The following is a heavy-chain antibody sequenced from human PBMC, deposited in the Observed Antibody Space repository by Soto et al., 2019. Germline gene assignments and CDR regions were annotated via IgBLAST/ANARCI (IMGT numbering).Heavy chain of an antibody. J-gene: IGHJ4*02. CDR3: ARDTSSWSSSWYVIDY. CDR1: GGSVSSGSYY. V-gene: IGHV4-61*01. Sequence: PSETLSLTCTVSGGSVSSGSYYWSWIRQPPGKGLEWIGYIYYSGSTNYNPSLKSRVTISVDTSKNQFSLKLSSVTAADTAVYYCARDTSSWSSSWYVIDYWGQGTLVTVS. D-gene: IGHD6-13*01. CDR2: IYYSGST.